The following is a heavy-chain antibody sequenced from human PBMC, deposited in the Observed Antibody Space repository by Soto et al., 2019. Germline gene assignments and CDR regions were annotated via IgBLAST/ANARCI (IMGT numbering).Heavy chain of an antibody. Sequence: GGSLRLSCAASGFTFSSYEMNWVRQAPGKGLEWVSYISSSGSTIYYADSVKGRFTISRDNAKNSLYLQMNSLRAEDTAVYYCARGGGSYSSSWYQYYFDYWGQGTLVTVSS. CDR1: GFTFSSYE. D-gene: IGHD6-13*01. J-gene: IGHJ4*02. CDR2: ISSSGSTI. CDR3: ARGGGSYSSSWYQYYFDY. V-gene: IGHV3-48*03.